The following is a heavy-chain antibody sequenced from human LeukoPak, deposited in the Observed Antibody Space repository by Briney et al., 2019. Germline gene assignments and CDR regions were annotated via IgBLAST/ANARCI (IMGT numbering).Heavy chain of an antibody. V-gene: IGHV6-1*01. Sequence: SQTLSLTCAISGDSVSSNGAAWNWIRQSPSRGLEWLGRTYYRSKWYYDYAVAVKSRISINPDTSKNQFSLQLSSVTPEDTAVYYCARDPVGGSTIFDYWGQGTLVTVSS. D-gene: IGHD1-26*01. CDR1: GDSVSSNGAA. CDR3: ARDPVGGSTIFDY. CDR2: TYYRSKWYY. J-gene: IGHJ4*02.